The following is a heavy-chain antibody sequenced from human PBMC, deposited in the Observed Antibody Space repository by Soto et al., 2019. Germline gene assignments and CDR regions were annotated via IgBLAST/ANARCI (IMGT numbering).Heavy chain of an antibody. D-gene: IGHD6-6*01. Sequence: GASVKVSCKASGYTFTSYYMHWVRQAPGQGLEWMGIINPSGGSTSYAQKFQGRVTMTRDTSTSTVYMELSSLRSEDTAVYYCAREGTSSSDRDYYYGMDVWGQGTTVTAP. CDR1: GYTFTSYY. J-gene: IGHJ6*02. CDR2: INPSGGST. CDR3: AREGTSSSDRDYYYGMDV. V-gene: IGHV1-46*01.